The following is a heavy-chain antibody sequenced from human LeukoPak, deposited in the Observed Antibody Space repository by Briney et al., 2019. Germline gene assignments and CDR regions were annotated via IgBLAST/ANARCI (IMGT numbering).Heavy chain of an antibody. CDR1: GITLSNYG. V-gene: IGHV3-23*01. CDR3: AKERVIAAAPTGY. Sequence: GGSLRLSCAVSGITLSNYGMSWVRQAPGKGLEWVAGLSGSGGGTNYADSVQGRFTISRDNSKNTLYLQMNSLRAEDTAVYYCAKERVIAAAPTGYWGQGTLVTVSS. J-gene: IGHJ4*02. D-gene: IGHD6-13*01. CDR2: LSGSGGGT.